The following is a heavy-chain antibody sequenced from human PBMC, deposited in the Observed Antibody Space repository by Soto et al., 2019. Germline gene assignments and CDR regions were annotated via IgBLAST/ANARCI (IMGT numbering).Heavy chain of an antibody. V-gene: IGHV1-8*01. CDR3: ARGSQWFGEHSCMDF. D-gene: IGHD3-10*01. Sequence: QVQLVQSGAEVKKPGASVKVSCKAPGYTFSSYDLNWVRQATGQGLEWMGWMNPNNGNTGYAQKFQGRVTMTRNTSISTAYMERSSLRSEDTAVYNCARGSQWFGEHSCMDFWGHGTTFTGSS. J-gene: IGHJ6*02. CDR2: MNPNNGNT. CDR1: GYTFSSYD.